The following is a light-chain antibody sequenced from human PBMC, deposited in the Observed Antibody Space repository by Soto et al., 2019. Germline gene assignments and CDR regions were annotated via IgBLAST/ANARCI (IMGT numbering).Light chain of an antibody. CDR1: SGHSSYA. Sequence: QPVLTQSPSASASLGASVKLTCTLSSGHSSYAIAWHQQRPEKGPRYLMKLSNDGSHSKGDGITDRFSGSSSGAERYLTISSLQSEDEADYYCQTWGTGIQVFGGGTKLTVL. CDR2: LSNDGSH. V-gene: IGLV4-69*01. J-gene: IGLJ2*01. CDR3: QTWGTGIQV.